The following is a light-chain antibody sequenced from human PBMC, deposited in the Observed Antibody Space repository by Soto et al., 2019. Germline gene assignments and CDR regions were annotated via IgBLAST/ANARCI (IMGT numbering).Light chain of an antibody. V-gene: IGKV3-15*01. J-gene: IGKJ4*01. CDR3: QQHKYWLT. CDR1: QSLSSN. CDR2: GAS. Sequence: EIVMMQSPATLSVSPGERATLSCRASQSLSSNLAWYQQKPGQAPRLLIFGASTRATGIPARFSGSGSGTEFTLTISNLQSEDFAVYYCQQHKYWLTFGGGTKVEIK.